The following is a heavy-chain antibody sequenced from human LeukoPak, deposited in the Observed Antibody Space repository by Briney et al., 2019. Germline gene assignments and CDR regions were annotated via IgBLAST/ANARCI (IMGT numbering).Heavy chain of an antibody. CDR1: GLTFSSYA. D-gene: IGHD3-22*01. V-gene: IGHV3-23*01. J-gene: IGHJ1*01. CDR3: AKDPNYYDSSGYYYPRTEYFQH. CDR2: ISGSGGRT. Sequence: PGGSLRLSCAASGLTFSSYAMSWVRQAPGKGLEWGSAISGSGGRTYYADSAKGRFTIPRDNSKNTLYLQMNSLRAEDTAVYYCAKDPNYYDSSGYYYPRTEYFQHWGQGTLVTVSS.